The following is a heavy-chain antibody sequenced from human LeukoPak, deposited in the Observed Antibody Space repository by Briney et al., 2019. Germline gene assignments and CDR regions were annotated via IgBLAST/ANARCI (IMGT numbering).Heavy chain of an antibody. Sequence: PGGSLRLSCAASGFTFSSYSMNWVRQAPVKGLEWVAVISYDGSNKYYADSVKGRFTISRDNSKNTLYLQMNSLRAEDTAVYYCAKGEDYGDYRLGYWGQGTLVTVSS. CDR3: AKGEDYGDYRLGY. D-gene: IGHD4-17*01. CDR2: ISYDGSNK. J-gene: IGHJ4*02. CDR1: GFTFSSYS. V-gene: IGHV3-30*18.